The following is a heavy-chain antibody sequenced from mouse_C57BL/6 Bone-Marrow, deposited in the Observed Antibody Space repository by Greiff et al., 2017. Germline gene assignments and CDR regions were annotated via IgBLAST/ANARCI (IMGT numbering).Heavy chain of an antibody. V-gene: IGHV2-6-1*01. D-gene: IGHD2-5*01. CDR2: IWSDGST. CDR3: ARHVSNCYYAMDY. J-gene: IGHJ4*01. CDR1: GFSLTSYG. Sequence: QVQLQQSGPGLVAPSQSLSITCTVSGFSLTSYGVHWVRQPPGKGLEWRVVIWSDGSTTYNSALKSRLSISKDNSKSQVFLKMNSLQTDDTAMYYCARHVSNCYYAMDYWGQGTSVTVSS.